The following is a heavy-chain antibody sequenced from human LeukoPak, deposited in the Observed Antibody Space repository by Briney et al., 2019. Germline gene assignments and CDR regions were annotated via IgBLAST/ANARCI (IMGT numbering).Heavy chain of an antibody. CDR2: INPHSGGT. CDR3: ARGVVAATFYYYMDV. V-gene: IGHV1-2*02. CDR1: GYTFTGYY. D-gene: IGHD2-15*01. Sequence: ASVKVSRKPAGYTFTGYYIQWVRQAPGQGLEWMGWINPHSGGTNYAPKFQGRVSMTRDTSISTAYMELSRLRSDDTAVYYCARGVVAATFYYYMDVWGKGTTVTVSS. J-gene: IGHJ6*03.